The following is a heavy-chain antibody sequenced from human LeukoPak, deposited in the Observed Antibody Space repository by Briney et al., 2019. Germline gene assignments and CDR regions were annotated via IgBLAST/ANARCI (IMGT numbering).Heavy chain of an antibody. V-gene: IGHV3-30-3*01. J-gene: IGHJ4*02. CDR1: GFTFSSYA. D-gene: IGHD1-26*01. CDR3: AKDQRWESPHYLDS. Sequence: GRSLRLSCAASGFTFSSYAMHWVRQAPGKGLEWVAVISYDGSNKYYADSVRGRFTISRDNSKNTLYVPMNSLRAQDTAVYHCAKDQRWESPHYLDSWGQGTLVTASS. CDR2: ISYDGSNK.